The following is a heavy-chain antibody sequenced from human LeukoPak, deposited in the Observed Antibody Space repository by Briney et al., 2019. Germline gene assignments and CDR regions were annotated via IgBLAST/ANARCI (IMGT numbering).Heavy chain of an antibody. Sequence: SETLSLTCTVSGDSISSYYWSWIRQPPGKGLEWIGCIYYSGGTTYNPPIKSRVSISVDTSKNQFSLKLSSVTAAETAVYYCAIEITIFGVVDFDYWGQGTLVTVSS. V-gene: IGHV4-59*01. D-gene: IGHD3-3*01. CDR2: IYYSGGT. CDR3: AIEITIFGVVDFDY. CDR1: GDSISSYY. J-gene: IGHJ4*02.